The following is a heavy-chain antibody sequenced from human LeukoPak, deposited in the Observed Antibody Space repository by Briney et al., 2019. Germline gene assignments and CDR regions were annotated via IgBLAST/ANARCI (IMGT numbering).Heavy chain of an antibody. V-gene: IGHV1-24*01. CDR1: GYTLTELS. CDR3: ATALTSXXXNGVCPXITNYYYYGMDV. J-gene: IGHJ6*02. CDR2: FDPEDGET. Sequence: ASVKVSCKVSGYTLTELSMHRVRQAPGKGLEWMGGFDPEDGETIYAQKFQGRVTMTEDTSTDTAYMELSSLRSEDTAVYYCATALTSXXXNGVCPXITNYYYYGMDVWGQGTTVTVSS. D-gene: IGHD2-8*01.